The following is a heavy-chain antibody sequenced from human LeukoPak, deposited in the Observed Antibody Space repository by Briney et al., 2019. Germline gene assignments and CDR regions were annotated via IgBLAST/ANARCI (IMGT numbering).Heavy chain of an antibody. J-gene: IGHJ3*02. V-gene: IGHV4-34*01. Sequence: SETLSLTCAVYGGSFSGYYWSWIRQPPGKGLEWIGEINHSGSTNYNPSLKSRVTISVDTSKNQFSLKLSSVTAADTAVYYCAPDGYWDDAFDIWGQGTMVTVSS. CDR1: GGSFSGYY. D-gene: IGHD2-8*02. CDR2: INHSGST. CDR3: APDGYWDDAFDI.